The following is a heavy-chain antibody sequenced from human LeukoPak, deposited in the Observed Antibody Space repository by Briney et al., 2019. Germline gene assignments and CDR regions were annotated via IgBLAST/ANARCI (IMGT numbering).Heavy chain of an antibody. J-gene: IGHJ4*02. CDR1: GFTFDDYA. V-gene: IGHV3-9*01. CDR2: ISWNSGSI. D-gene: IGHD3-22*01. Sequence: GRSLRLSCAASGFTFDDYAMHWVRQAPGKGLEWVSGISWNSGSIGYADSVKGRFTISRDNAMNSLYLQMNSLRAEDTALYYCAKDYYDSSGYYVSPPTFDYWGQGTLVTVSS. CDR3: AKDYYDSSGYYVSPPTFDY.